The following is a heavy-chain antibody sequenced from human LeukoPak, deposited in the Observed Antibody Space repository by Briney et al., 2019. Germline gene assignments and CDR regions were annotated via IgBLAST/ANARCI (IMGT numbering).Heavy chain of an antibody. CDR2: ISGSGGST. CDR3: GRKTGVTGEAFDC. CDR1: GFTFSSYA. D-gene: IGHD7-27*01. V-gene: IGHV3-23*01. Sequence: PGGSLRLSCAASGFTFSSYAMSWVRQAPGKGLEWVSAISGSGGSTYYADSVKGRFTISRDNSKNTLYLQMNSLRAEDTAVYYCGRKTGVTGEAFDCWGQGTLVTVSS. J-gene: IGHJ4*02.